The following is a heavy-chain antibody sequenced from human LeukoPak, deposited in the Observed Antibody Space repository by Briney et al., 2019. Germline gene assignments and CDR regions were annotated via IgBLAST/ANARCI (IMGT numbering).Heavy chain of an antibody. CDR1: GFTFSSYA. Sequence: PGGSLRLSCAASGFTFSSYAMHWVRQAPGKGLEWVAVISYDGSNQYYADSVKGRITISRDNSKNTLYLQMNSLRAEDTAVYYCARGRGSGESSGYFDYWGQGTLVTVSS. D-gene: IGHD3-22*01. V-gene: IGHV3-30-3*01. J-gene: IGHJ4*02. CDR3: ARGRGSGESSGYFDY. CDR2: ISYDGSNQ.